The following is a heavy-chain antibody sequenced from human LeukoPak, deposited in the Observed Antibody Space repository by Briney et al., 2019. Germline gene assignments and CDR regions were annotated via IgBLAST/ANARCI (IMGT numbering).Heavy chain of an antibody. CDR3: ARDDVGALDY. D-gene: IGHD3-16*01. CDR2: MKQDGREK. J-gene: IGHJ4*02. V-gene: IGHV3-7*01. Sequence: GGSLRLSCAASGFTFSAYWMAWVRQAPGKGLEWMANMKQDGREKHYVDSVKGRFTISRDNARNSLYLQMNSLRAEDSAVYYCARDDVGALDYWGQGTLVTVSS. CDR1: GFTFSAYW.